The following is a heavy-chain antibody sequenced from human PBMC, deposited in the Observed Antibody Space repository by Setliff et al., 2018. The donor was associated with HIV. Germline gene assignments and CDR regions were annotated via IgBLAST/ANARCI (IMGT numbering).Heavy chain of an antibody. CDR3: ARLCSNGVCRPVGDHVFDV. Sequence: PSETLSLTCIVSGAGISGYSWSWIRQPPGKGLEWIGDIDSNGRTNYNTSLNSRLTVSADPSKNQISMKLSSVTAADTAIYYCARLCSNGVCRPVGDHVFDVWGQGTMVTVSS. V-gene: IGHV4-4*09. CDR1: GAGISGYS. D-gene: IGHD2-8*01. J-gene: IGHJ3*01. CDR2: IDSNGRT.